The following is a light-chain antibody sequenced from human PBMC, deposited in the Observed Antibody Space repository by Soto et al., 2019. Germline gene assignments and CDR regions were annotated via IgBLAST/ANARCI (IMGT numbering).Light chain of an antibody. V-gene: IGKV1-39*01. J-gene: IGKJ4*01. CDR1: QSISSY. Sequence: DIQMTQSPSSLSASVGDRVTITCRARQSISSYLNWYQQKPGKAPKLLIYAASSLQSGVPSRFSGSGSGTDFTLTISSLQPEEFANYYCQQSYSTPLTFGGGTKVEIK. CDR2: AAS. CDR3: QQSYSTPLT.